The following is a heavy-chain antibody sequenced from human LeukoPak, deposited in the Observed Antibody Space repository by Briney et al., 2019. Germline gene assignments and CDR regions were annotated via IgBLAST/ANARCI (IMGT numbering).Heavy chain of an antibody. J-gene: IGHJ4*02. CDR1: GGSISNYY. CDR2: IYTSGTT. D-gene: IGHD6-13*01. CDR3: ARGGSSWQSFDY. V-gene: IGHV4-4*07. Sequence: SETLSLTCSVSGGSISNYYWSWIRQPAGKGLEWIGRIYTSGTTNYNPSLKSRVTMSVDTSKNQFSLKLTSVTAADTAVYYCARGGSSWQSFDYWGQGTLVTVSS.